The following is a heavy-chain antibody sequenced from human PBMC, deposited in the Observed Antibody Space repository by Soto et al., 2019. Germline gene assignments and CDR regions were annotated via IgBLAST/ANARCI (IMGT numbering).Heavy chain of an antibody. Sequence: PGGSLRLSCAASGFTFSSYWMSWVRQAPGKGLEWVANIKQDGSEKYYVDSVKGRFTISRDNAKNSLYLQMNSLRAEDTAVYYCAREGSGYDERGGSWRHYYYGMDVWGQGTTVTVSS. CDR2: IKQDGSEK. D-gene: IGHD2-15*01. J-gene: IGHJ6*02. CDR3: AREGSGYDERGGSWRHYYYGMDV. V-gene: IGHV3-7*05. CDR1: GFTFSSYW.